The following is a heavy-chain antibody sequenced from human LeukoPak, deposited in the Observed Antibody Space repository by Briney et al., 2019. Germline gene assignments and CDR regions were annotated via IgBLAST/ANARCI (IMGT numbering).Heavy chain of an antibody. D-gene: IGHD2-2*01. CDR1: GFTFSDYY. CDR2: IYSGGST. Sequence: PGGSLRLSCAASGFTFSDYYMSWIRQAPGKGLEWVSVIYSGGSTYYADSVKGRFTISRDNSKNTLYLQMNSLRAEDTAVYYCARVRGVDDYYDYWGQGTLVTVSS. V-gene: IGHV3-53*01. J-gene: IGHJ4*02. CDR3: ARVRGVDDYYDY.